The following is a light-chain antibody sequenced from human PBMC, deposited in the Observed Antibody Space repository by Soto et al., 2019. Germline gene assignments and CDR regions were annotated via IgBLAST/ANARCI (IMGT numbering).Light chain of an antibody. CDR2: LNSDGSH. CDR1: SGRSTYA. CDR3: QTWGTGFHV. Sequence: QPVLTQSPSATASLGASVNLTCTLSSGRSTYAIIWHQQQPERGPRYLMKLNSDGSHKKGDGIPDRFSGSSSGAERYLIISSLQPDDEADYYCQTWGTGFHVFGAGTKVTVL. J-gene: IGLJ1*01. V-gene: IGLV4-69*01.